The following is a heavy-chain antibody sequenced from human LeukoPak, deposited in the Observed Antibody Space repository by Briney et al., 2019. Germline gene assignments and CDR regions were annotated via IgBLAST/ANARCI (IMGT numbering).Heavy chain of an antibody. CDR2: IRYDGSNK. CDR1: GFTFSSYG. D-gene: IGHD3-3*01. J-gene: IGHJ4*02. Sequence: AGGSLRLSCVASGFTFSSYGMHWVRQAPGKGLEWVAFIRYDGSNKYYADSVKGRFTISRDNSKNTLYLQMSSLRAEDTAVYYCTTDAGHDFWSHSRPYWGQGTLVTVSS. V-gene: IGHV3-30*02. CDR3: TTDAGHDFWSHSRPY.